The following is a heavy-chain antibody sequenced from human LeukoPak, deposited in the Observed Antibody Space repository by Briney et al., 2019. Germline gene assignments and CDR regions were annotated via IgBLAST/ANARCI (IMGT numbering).Heavy chain of an antibody. CDR1: GASMATYY. J-gene: IGHJ2*01. CDR3: ARDTRLGDWYLDL. D-gene: IGHD1-26*01. CDR2: IYTDGST. Sequence: PSETLSLTCTVSGASMATYYWSWIRQPAGKGLEWIGQIYTDGSTKYSPYLKNRISMSIDTSNNQFSLNLTSVTAADTAIYYCARDTRLGDWYLDLWGRGTLVAVSS. V-gene: IGHV4-4*07.